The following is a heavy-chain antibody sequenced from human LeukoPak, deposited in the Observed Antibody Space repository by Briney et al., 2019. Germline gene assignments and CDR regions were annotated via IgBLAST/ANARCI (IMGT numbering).Heavy chain of an antibody. V-gene: IGHV1-58*01. Sequence: SVKVSCKASGFTFTSRSAVQWVRQARGQRLEWIGWIVVGSDNTNYAENFQERVTITRDMSASTSYMELSSLRSEDTAVYFCAAPYTSSWFDLWGQGTLVTVSS. D-gene: IGHD6-13*01. CDR1: GFTFTSRSA. CDR2: IVVGSDNT. CDR3: AAPYTSSWFDL. J-gene: IGHJ5*02.